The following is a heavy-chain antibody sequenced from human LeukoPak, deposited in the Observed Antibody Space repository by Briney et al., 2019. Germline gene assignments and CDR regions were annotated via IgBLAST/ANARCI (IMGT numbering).Heavy chain of an antibody. V-gene: IGHV3-7*01. CDR3: AREEVATILYLYYYYGMDV. D-gene: IGHD5-12*01. Sequence: GGSLRLSCAASGFTFSSYWMSWVRQAPGKGLEWVANIKQDGSEKYYVDSVKGRFTISRDNAKNSLYLQMNSLRAEDTAVYYCAREEVATILYLYYYYGMDVWGQGATVTVSS. CDR2: IKQDGSEK. J-gene: IGHJ6*02. CDR1: GFTFSSYW.